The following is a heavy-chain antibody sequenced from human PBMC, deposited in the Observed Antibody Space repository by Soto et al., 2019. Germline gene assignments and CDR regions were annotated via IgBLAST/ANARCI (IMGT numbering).Heavy chain of an antibody. V-gene: IGHV3-21*01. CDR1: GFTFSSYS. CDR2: ISSSSSYI. J-gene: IGHJ6*02. Sequence: PGGSLRLSCAASGFTFSSYSMNWVRQAPGKGLEWVSSISSSSSYIYYADSVKGRFTISRDNAKNSLYLQMNSLRAEDTAVYYCARDPAGYYYYYGMDVWGQVPTVTFSS. CDR3: ARDPAGYYYYYGMDV.